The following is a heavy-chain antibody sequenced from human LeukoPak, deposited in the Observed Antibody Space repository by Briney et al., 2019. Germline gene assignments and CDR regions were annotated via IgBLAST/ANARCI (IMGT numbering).Heavy chain of an antibody. CDR1: GYSFTSYW. CDR2: IFPVDSDT. Sequence: GESLKISCKGSGYSFTSYWIGWVRQMPGKGLEWMGVIFPVDSDTRYSPSFHGQVTISADKSISTAYLQWGSLKASDTAMYYCARRSAVAGRFNDFDYWGQGTLVTVSS. V-gene: IGHV5-51*01. J-gene: IGHJ4*02. CDR3: ARRSAVAGRFNDFDY. D-gene: IGHD6-19*01.